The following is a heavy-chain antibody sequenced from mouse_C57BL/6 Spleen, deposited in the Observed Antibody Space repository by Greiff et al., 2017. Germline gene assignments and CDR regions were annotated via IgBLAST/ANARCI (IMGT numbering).Heavy chain of an antibody. CDR2: IHPNSGST. CDR3: ARWGSFYAMDY. J-gene: IGHJ4*01. Sequence: VKLQQPGAELVKPGASVKLSCKASGYTFTSYWMHWVKQRPGQGLEWIGMIHPNSGSTNYNEKFKSKATLTVDKSSSTAYMQLSSLTSEDSAVYYCARWGSFYAMDYWGQGTSVTVSS. CDR1: GYTFTSYW. V-gene: IGHV1-64*01.